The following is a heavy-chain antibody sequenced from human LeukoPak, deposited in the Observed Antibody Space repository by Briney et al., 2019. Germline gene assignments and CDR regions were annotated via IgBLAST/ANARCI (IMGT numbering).Heavy chain of an antibody. CDR1: GGSISSYY. CDR2: IYYSGST. D-gene: IGHD2-21*02. Sequence: SETLSLTCTVSGGSISSYYWSWIRQPPGKGLEWIGYIYYSGSTNYNPSLKSRVTISVDTSKNQFSLKLSSVTAADTAVYYCARHPSTYCGGDCYSFWLDPWGQGTLVTVSS. CDR3: ARHPSTYCGGDCYSFWLDP. V-gene: IGHV4-59*08. J-gene: IGHJ5*02.